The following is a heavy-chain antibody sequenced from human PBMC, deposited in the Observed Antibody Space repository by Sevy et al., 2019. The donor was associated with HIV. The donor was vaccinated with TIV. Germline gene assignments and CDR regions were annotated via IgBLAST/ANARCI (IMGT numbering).Heavy chain of an antibody. D-gene: IGHD3-10*01. V-gene: IGHV3-21*01. CDR3: ARDLSDYYGSGPEG. CDR1: GFTFSSYS. J-gene: IGHJ4*02. CDR2: ISSSSSYI. Sequence: GSLRLSCAASGFTFSSYSMNWVRQAPGKGLEWVSSISSSSSYIYYADSVKGRFTISRDNAKNSLYLQMNSLRAEDTAVYYCARDLSDYYGSGPEGWGQGTLVTVSS.